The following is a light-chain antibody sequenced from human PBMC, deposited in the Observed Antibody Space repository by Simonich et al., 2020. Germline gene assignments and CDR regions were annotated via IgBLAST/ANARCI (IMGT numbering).Light chain of an antibody. Sequence: DIVMTQSPDSLAVSLGKRATINCQSSQSVLYSSNNKNYLAWYQRKPAQPPKLLIYWASTQASADPDRFSGSGSGTDFTLTISSLQAEDVAVYYCQQYYSTPWTFGQGTKVETK. CDR1: QSVLYSSNNKNY. V-gene: IGKV4-1*01. J-gene: IGKJ1*01. CDR2: WAS. CDR3: QQYYSTPWT.